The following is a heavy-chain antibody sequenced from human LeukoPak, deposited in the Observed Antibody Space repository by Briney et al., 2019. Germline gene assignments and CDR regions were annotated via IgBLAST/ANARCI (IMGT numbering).Heavy chain of an antibody. Sequence: GGSLRLSCAASGFTFSSYEMNWVRQAPGKGLEWVSYISSSGSTIYYADSVKGRFTISRDNAKNSLYLQMNSLRAEDTALYYCARGGWRDAFDIWGQGTMVTVSS. CDR3: ARGGWRDAFDI. D-gene: IGHD3-10*01. J-gene: IGHJ3*02. CDR1: GFTFSSYE. V-gene: IGHV3-48*03. CDR2: ISSSGSTI.